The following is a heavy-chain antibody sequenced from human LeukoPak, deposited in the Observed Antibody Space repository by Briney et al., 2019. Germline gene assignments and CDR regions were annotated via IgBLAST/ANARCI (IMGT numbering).Heavy chain of an antibody. Sequence: GGSLRLSCAASGFTFSDYYMSWIRQAPGKGLEWVSYISSSGSTIYYADSVKGRFTISRDNAKNSLYLQMNSLRAEDTAVYYCAREVWAFSSLSYFDYWGQGTLITVSS. D-gene: IGHD6-13*01. J-gene: IGHJ4*02. CDR1: GFTFSDYY. V-gene: IGHV3-11*01. CDR2: ISSSGSTI. CDR3: AREVWAFSSLSYFDY.